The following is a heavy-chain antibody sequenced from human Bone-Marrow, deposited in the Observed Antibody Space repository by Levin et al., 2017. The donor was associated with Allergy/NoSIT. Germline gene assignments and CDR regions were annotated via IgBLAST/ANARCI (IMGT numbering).Heavy chain of an antibody. V-gene: IGHV1-46*01. Sequence: GESLKISCKASGYTFSSNYIHWVRQAPGQGLEWMGIINPSGGSTSYAQKFQGRVTMTRDTSTSTVYMELSRLRSEDTAVYYCARDRYSSSSNYARGYHYYGMDVWGQGTTVTVSS. J-gene: IGHJ6*02. CDR3: ARDRYSSSSNYARGYHYYGMDV. CDR1: GYTFSSNY. D-gene: IGHD6-6*01. CDR2: INPSGGST.